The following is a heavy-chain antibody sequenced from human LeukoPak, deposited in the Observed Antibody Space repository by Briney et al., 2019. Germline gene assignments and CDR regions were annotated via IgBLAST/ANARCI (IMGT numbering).Heavy chain of an antibody. J-gene: IGHJ4*02. CDR3: ATPSHSSSSLDY. Sequence: SETLSLTCAVYGGSFSGYYWSWIRQPPGKVLEWIGEINHSGSTNYNPSLKSRVTISVDTSKNQFSLKLSSVTAADTAVYYCATPSHSSSSLDYWGQGTLVTVSS. CDR2: INHSGST. V-gene: IGHV4-34*01. CDR1: GGSFSGYY. D-gene: IGHD6-6*01.